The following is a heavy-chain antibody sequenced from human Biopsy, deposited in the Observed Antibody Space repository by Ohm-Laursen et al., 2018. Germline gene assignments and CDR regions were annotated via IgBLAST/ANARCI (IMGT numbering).Heavy chain of an antibody. Sequence: ASVKVSCKVSGYSFTSYYMHWVRQAPGQGLEWMGMINPSGSTTSYPQIFQGRVTMTRDTSKSTVYMELSSLRSADTAVYFCARDPHGEGRDYGSYFDYWGQGTLVTVSS. CDR1: GYSFTSYY. J-gene: IGHJ4*02. D-gene: IGHD4-17*01. CDR3: ARDPHGEGRDYGSYFDY. V-gene: IGHV1-46*01. CDR2: INPSGSTT.